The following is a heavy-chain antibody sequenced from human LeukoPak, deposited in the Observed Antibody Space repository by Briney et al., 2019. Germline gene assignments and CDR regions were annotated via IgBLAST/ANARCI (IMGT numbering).Heavy chain of an antibody. D-gene: IGHD3-9*01. CDR2: IKQDGSEK. J-gene: IGHJ3*02. Sequence: PGGSLRLSCAASGFTFSSYWMSWARQAPGKGLEWVANIKQDGSEKYYVDSVKGRFTISRDNAKNSLYLQMNSLRAEDTAVYYCARDGTILTGYPDAFDIWGQGTMVTVSS. CDR1: GFTFSSYW. V-gene: IGHV3-7*01. CDR3: ARDGTILTGYPDAFDI.